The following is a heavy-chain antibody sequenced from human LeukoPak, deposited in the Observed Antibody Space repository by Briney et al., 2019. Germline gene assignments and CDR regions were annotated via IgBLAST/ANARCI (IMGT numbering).Heavy chain of an antibody. Sequence: GGYLRLSSSVSGFTFSTYVMHWFRQSPGKGLEYVSAISSNGDNTYYADSVKGRFTISRDNSKNTLYLQMSSLRADDTAVYYCVRGTGYWGQGTLVTVSS. CDR1: GFTFSTYV. CDR3: VRGTGY. V-gene: IGHV3-64D*06. J-gene: IGHJ4*02. CDR2: ISSNGDNT.